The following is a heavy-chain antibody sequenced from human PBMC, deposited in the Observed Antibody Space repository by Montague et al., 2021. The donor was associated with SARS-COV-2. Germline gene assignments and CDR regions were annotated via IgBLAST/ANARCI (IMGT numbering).Heavy chain of an antibody. Sequence: SLRLSCAASGFTFSNYDMNWVRQAPGKGPEWTSYISTSAYTTSYAGSVKGRFTISRDNGKNSLYLQMNSLSVEDTAVYYCTRDYRSIVGDGLDIWGQGTKVTVSS. CDR3: TRDYRSIVGDGLDI. CDR1: GFTFSNYD. CDR2: ISTSAYTT. J-gene: IGHJ3*02. V-gene: IGHV3-48*03. D-gene: IGHD3-16*02.